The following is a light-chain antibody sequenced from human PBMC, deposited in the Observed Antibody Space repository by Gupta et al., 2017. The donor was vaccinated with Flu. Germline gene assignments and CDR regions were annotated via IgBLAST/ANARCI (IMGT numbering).Light chain of an antibody. Sequence: EIVLTQSPGTLSLSPGERATLSCRASQSVSSSYLAWYQQKPGQAPRLLIYGASSRATGIPDRFSGSGSGTDFTLTISRLEPEDFAVYYWQQRDSFGQGTKLEIK. V-gene: IGKV3-20*01. J-gene: IGKJ2*03. CDR2: GAS. CDR3: QQRDS. CDR1: QSVSSSY.